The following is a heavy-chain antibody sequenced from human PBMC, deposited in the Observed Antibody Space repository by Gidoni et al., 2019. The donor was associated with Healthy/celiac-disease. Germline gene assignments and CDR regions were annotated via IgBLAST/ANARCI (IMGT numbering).Heavy chain of an antibody. V-gene: IGHV3-11*05. CDR1: GFTFSDYY. CDR3: ARHVRVGARLDAFDI. CDR2: ISSSSSYT. Sequence: QVQLVESGGGLVKPGGSLRLSCAASGFTFSDYYMSWIRQAPGKGLEWVSYISSSSSYTNYADSVKGRFTISRDNAKNSLYLQMNSLRAEDTAVYYCARHVRVGARLDAFDIWGQGTMVTVSS. D-gene: IGHD1-26*01. J-gene: IGHJ3*02.